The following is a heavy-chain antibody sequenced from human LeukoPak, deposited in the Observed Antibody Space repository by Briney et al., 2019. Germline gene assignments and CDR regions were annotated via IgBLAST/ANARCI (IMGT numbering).Heavy chain of an antibody. CDR2: IYTSGST. V-gene: IGHV4-4*07. J-gene: IGHJ3*02. CDR1: GGSISSYY. Sequence: PSETLSLTCTVSGGSISSYYWSWIRQPAGKGLEWIGRIYTSGSTNYNPSLKSRVTISVDTSKNQFSLKLSSVTAADTAVYYCARGNTAMVSDAFDIWGQGTMVTVSS. D-gene: IGHD5-18*01. CDR3: ARGNTAMVSDAFDI.